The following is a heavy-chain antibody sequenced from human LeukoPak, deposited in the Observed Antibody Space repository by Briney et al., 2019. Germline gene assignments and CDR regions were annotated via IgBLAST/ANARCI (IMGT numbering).Heavy chain of an antibody. CDR3: ARERFRIYYDSSGDAFDI. CDR2: IWYDGSNK. V-gene: IGHV3-33*01. Sequence: GGSLRLSCAASGFTFSSYGMHWVRQAPGKGLEWVAVIWYDGSNKYYADSVKGRFTISRDNSKNTLYLQMNSLRAEDTAVYYCARERFRIYYDSSGDAFDIWGQGTMVTVSS. CDR1: GFTFSSYG. J-gene: IGHJ3*02. D-gene: IGHD3-22*01.